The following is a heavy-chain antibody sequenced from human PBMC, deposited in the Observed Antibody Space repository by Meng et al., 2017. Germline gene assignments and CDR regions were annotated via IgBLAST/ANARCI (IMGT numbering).Heavy chain of an antibody. J-gene: IGHJ4*02. CDR3: AHRTVGYSSGWEFDY. D-gene: IGHD6-19*01. CDR2: IYWDDDK. Sequence: ITFNDVGLTLVNPPQTLTLTSAFAGFSLSTSGVGVGWIRQPPGKALEWLALIYWDDDKRYSPSLKSRLTITKDTSKNQVVLTMTNMDPVDTATYYCAHRTVGYSSGWEFDYWGQGTLVTVSS. CDR1: GFSLSTSGVG. V-gene: IGHV2-5*02.